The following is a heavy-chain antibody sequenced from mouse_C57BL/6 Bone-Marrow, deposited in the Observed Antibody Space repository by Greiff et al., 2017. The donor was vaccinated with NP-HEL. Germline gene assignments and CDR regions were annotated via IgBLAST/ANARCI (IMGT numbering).Heavy chain of an antibody. CDR3: ARYYYGSSSFDY. V-gene: IGHV1-72*01. D-gene: IGHD1-1*01. CDR1: GYTFTSYL. Sequence: QVQLQQSGAELVKPGASVKLSCKASGYTFTSYLMHWVKQRPGRGLEWIGRIDPNSGGTKYNEKFKSKATLTVDKPSSTASMQLNSLTSEDSAVDYCARYYYGSSSFDYWGQGTTLTVSS. CDR2: IDPNSGGT. J-gene: IGHJ2*01.